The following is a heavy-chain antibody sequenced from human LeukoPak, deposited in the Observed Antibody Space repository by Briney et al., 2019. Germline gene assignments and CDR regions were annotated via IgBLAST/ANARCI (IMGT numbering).Heavy chain of an antibody. CDR3: ARAFRVVVPAATSLDY. Sequence: VASVKVSCKASGYTFTGYYMHWVRQAPGQGLEWMGWINPNSGGTTYAQKFQGRVTMTRDTSISTAYMELSRLRSDDTAVYYCARAFRVVVPAATSLDYWGQGTLVTVS. V-gene: IGHV1-2*02. CDR2: INPNSGGT. J-gene: IGHJ4*02. D-gene: IGHD2-2*01. CDR1: GYTFTGYY.